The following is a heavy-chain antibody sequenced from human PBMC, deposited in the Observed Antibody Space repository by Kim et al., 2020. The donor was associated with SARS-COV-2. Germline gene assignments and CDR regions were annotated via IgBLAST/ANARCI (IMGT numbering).Heavy chain of an antibody. CDR2: IRSKAYGGTT. D-gene: IGHD2-2*01. Sequence: GGSLRLSCTASGFTFGDYAMSWVRQAPGKGLEWVGFIRSKAYGGTTEYAASVKGRFTISRDDSKSIAYLQMNSLKTEDTAVYYCTIEPRDIVVVPAAMSGWFDTWGQGTLVTVSS. CDR1: GFTFGDYA. V-gene: IGHV3-49*04. J-gene: IGHJ5*02. CDR3: TIEPRDIVVVPAAMSGWFDT.